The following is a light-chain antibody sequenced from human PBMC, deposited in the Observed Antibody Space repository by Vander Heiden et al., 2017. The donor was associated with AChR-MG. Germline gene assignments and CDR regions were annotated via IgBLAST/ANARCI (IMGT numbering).Light chain of an antibody. CDR3: QQYNNWPLT. CDR2: AAS. CDR1: QSIGSY. J-gene: IGKJ4*01. Sequence: EIVMTQSPATLSVSPGERATLSCRASQSIGSYLAWYQRKPGQAPRLLIYAASTMATGIPAKFSGSGSGTEFTLTISSLQSEDFVVYYCQQYNNWPLTFGGGTKVDIK. V-gene: IGKV3-15*01.